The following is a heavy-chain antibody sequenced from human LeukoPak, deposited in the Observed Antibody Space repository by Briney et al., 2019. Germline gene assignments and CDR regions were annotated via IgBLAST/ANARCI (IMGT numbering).Heavy chain of an antibody. CDR3: ARHGAAGNLGY. CDR2: IYYSGST. Sequence: SETLSLTCAVYGGSFSGYYWSWIRQPPGKGLEWIGSIYYSGSTYYNPSLKSRVTISVDTSKNQFSLKLSSVTAADTAVYYCARHGAAGNLGYWGQGTLVTVSS. D-gene: IGHD6-13*01. CDR1: GGSFSGYY. J-gene: IGHJ4*02. V-gene: IGHV4-34*01.